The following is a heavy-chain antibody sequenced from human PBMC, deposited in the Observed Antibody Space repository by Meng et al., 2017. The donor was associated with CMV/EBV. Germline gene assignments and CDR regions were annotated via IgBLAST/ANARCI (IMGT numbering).Heavy chain of an antibody. CDR1: GYTFTSYY. D-gene: IGHD6-19*01. CDR3: ARQLARIAVADTDHDAFDI. J-gene: IGHJ3*02. V-gene: IGHV1-46*01. Sequence: ASVKVSCKASGYTFTSYYMHWVRQAPGQGLEWMGIINPSGGSTSYAQKFQGRVTMTRDTSTSTVCMELSSLRSEDTAVYYCARQLARIAVADTDHDAFDIWGQGTMVTVSS. CDR2: INPSGGST.